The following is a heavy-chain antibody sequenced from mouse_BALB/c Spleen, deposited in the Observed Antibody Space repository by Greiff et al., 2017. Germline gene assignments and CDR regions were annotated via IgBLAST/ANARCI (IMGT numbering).Heavy chain of an antibody. J-gene: IGHJ4*01. Sequence: EVQLQESGPGLVKPSQSLSLTCSVTGYSITSGYYWNWIRQFPGNKLEWMGYISYDGSNNYNPSLKNRISITRDTSKNQFFLKLNSVTTEDTATYYCARNHRSYAMDYWGQGTSVTVSS. CDR1: GYSITSGYY. CDR3: ARNHRSYAMDY. V-gene: IGHV3-6*02. D-gene: IGHD2-14*01. CDR2: ISYDGSN.